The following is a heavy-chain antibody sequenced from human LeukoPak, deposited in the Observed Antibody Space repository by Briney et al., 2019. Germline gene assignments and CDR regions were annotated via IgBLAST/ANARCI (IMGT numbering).Heavy chain of an antibody. CDR2: VNPQGST. V-gene: IGHV4-4*02. Sequence: SSETLSLTCGVSGGSISNTNWWTWVRQPPGKGLEWIGEVNPQGSTNYNPSLKSRVAISVDKSENHISLKLTSVTAADTAVYYCARDSSGIIDAFDIWGQGTMVTVSS. CDR1: GGSISNTNW. CDR3: ARDSSGIIDAFDI. J-gene: IGHJ3*02. D-gene: IGHD6-19*01.